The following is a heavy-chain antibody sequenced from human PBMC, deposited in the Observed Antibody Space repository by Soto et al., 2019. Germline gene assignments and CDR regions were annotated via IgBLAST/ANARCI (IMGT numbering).Heavy chain of an antibody. CDR2: VDPNTGGT. Sequence: ASVKVSCKSSGYTFSGFYIHWVRQAPGQGLEWMGWVDPNTGGTKFAQRFQGRVTMSRDTSINTAYMELNSLKSDDTAVYYCARSPYKSRNWFDPWGQGTLVTVSS. V-gene: IGHV1-2*02. D-gene: IGHD1-1*01. J-gene: IGHJ5*02. CDR3: ARSPYKSRNWFDP. CDR1: GYTFSGFY.